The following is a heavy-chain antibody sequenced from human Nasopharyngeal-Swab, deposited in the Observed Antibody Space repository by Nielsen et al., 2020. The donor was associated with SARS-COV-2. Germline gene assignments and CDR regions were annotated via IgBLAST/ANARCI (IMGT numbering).Heavy chain of an antibody. Sequence: SLKISCAASGFTFDDYAMHWVRQAPGKGLEWVSGISWNSGSIGYADSVKGRFTISRDNAKNSLYLQMNSLRAEDTAVYYCASERTPLAATGTLDYWGQGTLVTVSS. CDR1: GFTFDDYA. CDR3: ASERTPLAATGTLDY. V-gene: IGHV3-9*01. J-gene: IGHJ4*02. D-gene: IGHD6-13*01. CDR2: ISWNSGSI.